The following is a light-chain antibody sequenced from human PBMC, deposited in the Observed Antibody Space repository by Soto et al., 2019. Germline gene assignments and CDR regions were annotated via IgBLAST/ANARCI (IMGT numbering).Light chain of an antibody. CDR2: DAS. Sequence: DIEMSQSPSSLSASVGDRVTITCRSRQSLNRWLAWYQQKPGKAPKLLIYDASSLQSGVPSRVSGSGSGTEFALTISSLQPDDFATYYCQHYNTYSWTFGPGTKVEIK. CDR3: QHYNTYSWT. CDR1: QSLNRW. J-gene: IGKJ1*01. V-gene: IGKV1-5*01.